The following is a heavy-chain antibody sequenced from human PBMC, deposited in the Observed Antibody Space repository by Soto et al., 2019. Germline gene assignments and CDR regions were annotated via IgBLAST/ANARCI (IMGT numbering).Heavy chain of an antibody. J-gene: IGHJ4*02. CDR1: GGSISSNY. D-gene: IGHD2-2*01. Sequence: QVQLKESGPGLVKPSETLSLTCSVSGGSISSNYWSWFRQPPGKGLEWIGYIYYIGSTNYNPSLKSRVTISVDTSKNQCSLKLSSVTAADTAVYYCASRTPGAGLDYWGQGTLVTVSS. CDR2: IYYIGST. V-gene: IGHV4-59*01. CDR3: ASRTPGAGLDY.